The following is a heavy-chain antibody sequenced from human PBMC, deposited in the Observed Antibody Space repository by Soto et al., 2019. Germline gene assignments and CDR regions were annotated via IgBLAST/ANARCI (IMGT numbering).Heavy chain of an antibody. J-gene: IGHJ6*02. D-gene: IGHD2-8*01. Sequence: SETLSLTCTVSGGSISSSPYNWAWIRQPPKKGLEWIGAISYSATTYYNPSLKSRVTMSVDTSKNQFSLKLSSVTAADTAVYFCARDPVDCFNGVCESHYGMDVWGQGTTVTVSS. CDR1: GGSISSSPYN. V-gene: IGHV4-39*07. CDR3: ARDPVDCFNGVCESHYGMDV. CDR2: ISYSATT.